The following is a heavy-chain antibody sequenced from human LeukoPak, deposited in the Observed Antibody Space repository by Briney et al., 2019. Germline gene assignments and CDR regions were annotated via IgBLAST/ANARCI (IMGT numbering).Heavy chain of an antibody. CDR3: AKDYYGSGSYYLVVDY. V-gene: IGHV3-23*01. CDR2: ISGSGGST. J-gene: IGHJ4*02. CDR1: GFTFSSYA. D-gene: IGHD3-10*01. Sequence: GSLRLSCAASGFTFSSYAMSWVRQAPGKGLEWVSVISGSGGSTYYADSVKGRFTISRDNSKNTLYLQMSSLRAEDTAVYYCAKDYYGSGSYYLVVDYWGQGTLVTVSS.